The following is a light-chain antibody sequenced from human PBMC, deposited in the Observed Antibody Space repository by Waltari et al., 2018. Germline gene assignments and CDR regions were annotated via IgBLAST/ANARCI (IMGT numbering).Light chain of an antibody. Sequence: DIQMTQSPSSLSASVGDRVTITCRASQSIGDYLNWYQQKPGKAPKVLIYAASSLQSGVPSRFSGSGSGTEFTLTISTLQPEDFATYYCQQGYRTPLTFGGGTKVEIK. J-gene: IGKJ4*01. CDR1: QSIGDY. CDR3: QQGYRTPLT. V-gene: IGKV1-39*01. CDR2: AAS.